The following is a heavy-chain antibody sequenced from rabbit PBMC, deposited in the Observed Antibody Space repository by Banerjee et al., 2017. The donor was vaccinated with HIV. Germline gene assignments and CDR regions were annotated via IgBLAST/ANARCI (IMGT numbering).Heavy chain of an antibody. J-gene: IGHJ4*01. D-gene: IGHD6-1*01. V-gene: IGHV1S40*01. CDR2: IYTGSSGST. CDR3: ARDHPYAVYGGHGYADL. CDR1: GFSFGNNYA. Sequence: QSLEESGGDLVKPGASLTLTCTASGFSFGNNYAMCWVRQAPGKGLEWIGCIYTGSSGSTYYASWAKGRFTISKTSSTTVTLQMTSLTAADTATYFCARDHPYAVYGGHGYADLWGQGTLVTVS.